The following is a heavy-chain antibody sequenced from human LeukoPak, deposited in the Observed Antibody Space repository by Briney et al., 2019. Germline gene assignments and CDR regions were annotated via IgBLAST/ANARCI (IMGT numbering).Heavy chain of an antibody. Sequence: SETLSLTCTVSGGSISSYYWSWIRQPPGKGLEWIGYIYYSGSTNYNPSLKSRVTISVDTSKNQFSLKLSSVTAADTAVYYCARQDEGSGWYFDYWGQGTLVTVSS. J-gene: IGHJ4*02. CDR1: GGSISSYY. D-gene: IGHD6-19*01. V-gene: IGHV4-59*08. CDR2: IYYSGST. CDR3: ARQDEGSGWYFDY.